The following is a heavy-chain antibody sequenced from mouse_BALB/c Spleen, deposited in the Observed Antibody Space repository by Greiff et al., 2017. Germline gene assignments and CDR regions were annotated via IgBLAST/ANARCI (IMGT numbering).Heavy chain of an antibody. V-gene: IGHV5-17*02. J-gene: IGHJ4*01. CDR3: ASGSDYYAMDY. Sequence: EVHLVESGGGLVQPGGSRKLSCAASGFTFSSFGMHWVRQAPEKGLEWVAYISSGSSTIYYADTVKGRFTISRDNPKNTLFLQMTSLRSEDTAMYYCASGSDYYAMDYWGQGTSVTVSS. CDR2: ISSGSSTI. CDR1: GFTFSSFG.